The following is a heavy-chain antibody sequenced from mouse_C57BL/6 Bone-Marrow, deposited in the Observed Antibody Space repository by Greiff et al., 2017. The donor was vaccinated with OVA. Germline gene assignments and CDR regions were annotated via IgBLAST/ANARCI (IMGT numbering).Heavy chain of an antibody. CDR2: IYPRSGNT. CDR3: ARDDYPYYFDY. V-gene: IGHV1-81*01. CDR1: GYTFTSYG. D-gene: IGHD2-4*01. Sequence: QVQLKQSGAELARPGASVKLSCKASGYTFTSYGISWVKQRTGLGLEWIGEIYPRSGNTYYNEKFKGKATLTAYKSSSTAYMELRSLTSADSAVYFCARDDYPYYFDYWGQGTTLTVSS. J-gene: IGHJ2*01.